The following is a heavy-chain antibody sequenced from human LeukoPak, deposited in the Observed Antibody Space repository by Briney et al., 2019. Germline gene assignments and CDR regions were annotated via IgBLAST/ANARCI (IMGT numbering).Heavy chain of an antibody. J-gene: IGHJ6*03. CDR1: GFTFSYYS. V-gene: IGHV3-21*06. D-gene: IGHD6-13*01. CDR2: ITSSSKLI. Sequence: GSLRLSCAASGFTFSYYSMTWVRQAPGRGLEWGSCITSSSKLIFYSDSARGRFTISRDNAKNLLYLHKNSLRVEDTAVYYCAKLDRGDYSSTPVPYYNYYMNVWGKGTTVTVSS. CDR3: AKLDRGDYSSTPVPYYNYYMNV.